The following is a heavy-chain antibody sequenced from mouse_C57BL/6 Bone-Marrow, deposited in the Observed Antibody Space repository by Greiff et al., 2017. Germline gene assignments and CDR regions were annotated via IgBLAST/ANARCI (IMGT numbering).Heavy chain of an antibody. CDR3: ARKGYYGFYWYFDV. Sequence: VQLQQSGSELRSPGSSVKLSCKDFDSEVFPIAYMSWVRQKPGHGFEWIGGILPSIGRTIYGEKFEDKATLDADTLSNTAYLELNSLTSEDSAIYYGARKGYYGFYWYFDVWGTGTTVTVSS. V-gene: IGHV15-2*01. CDR2: ILPSIGRT. D-gene: IGHD2-2*01. CDR1: DSEVFPIAY. J-gene: IGHJ1*03.